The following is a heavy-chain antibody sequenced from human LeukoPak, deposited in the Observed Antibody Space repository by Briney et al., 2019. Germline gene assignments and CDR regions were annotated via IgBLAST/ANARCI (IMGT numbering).Heavy chain of an antibody. D-gene: IGHD6-6*01. CDR1: GGSISSYY. CDR3: ARRRGYSSSSGY. CDR2: IYYSGST. J-gene: IGHJ4*02. Sequence: PSETLSLTCTVSGGSISSYYWSWIRQPPGKGLEWIGYIYYSGSTNYNPSLKSRVTISVDTSKNQFSLKLSSVTAADTAVYYCARRRGYSSSSGYWGQGTLVTVSS. V-gene: IGHV4-59*12.